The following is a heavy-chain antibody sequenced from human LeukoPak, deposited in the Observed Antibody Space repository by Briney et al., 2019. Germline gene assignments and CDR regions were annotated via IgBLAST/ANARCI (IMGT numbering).Heavy chain of an antibody. CDR1: GYTFSGYY. V-gene: IGHV1-2*02. CDR2: INPNSGGT. Sequence: GASVKVSCKASGYTFSGYYMHWVRQAPGQGLEWMGWINPNSGGTNYAQKFQGRVTMTRDTSISTAYMELSRLRSDDTAVYYCASLLSSDSSLADDAFDIWGQGTMVTVSS. CDR3: ASLLSSDSSLADDAFDI. D-gene: IGHD3-22*01. J-gene: IGHJ3*02.